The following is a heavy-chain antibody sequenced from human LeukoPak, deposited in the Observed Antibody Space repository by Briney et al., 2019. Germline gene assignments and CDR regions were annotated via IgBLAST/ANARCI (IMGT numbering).Heavy chain of an antibody. J-gene: IGHJ4*02. CDR3: ARDSALYYDFWSGYYPLDY. D-gene: IGHD3-3*01. Sequence: GASVKVSCKATGYTFTSYAMHWVRQAPGQRLEWMGWINAGNGNTKYSQKFQGRVTIPRDTSASTAYMELSSLRSEDTAVYYCARDSALYYDFWSGYYPLDYWGQGTLVTVSS. CDR2: INAGNGNT. CDR1: GYTFTSYA. V-gene: IGHV1-3*01.